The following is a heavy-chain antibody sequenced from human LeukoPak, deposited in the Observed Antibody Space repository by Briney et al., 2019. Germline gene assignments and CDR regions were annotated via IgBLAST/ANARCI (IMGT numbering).Heavy chain of an antibody. CDR2: ISSSSSYI. V-gene: IGHV3-21*01. CDR3: AREMATRAEYFQH. D-gene: IGHD5-24*01. Sequence: GGSLRLSCAASGFTFSSYSMNWVRQAPGKGLEWVSSISSSSSYIYYADSVKGRFTISRDNAKNSLHLQMNSLRAEDTAVYYCAREMATRAEYFQHWGQGTLVTVSS. CDR1: GFTFSSYS. J-gene: IGHJ1*01.